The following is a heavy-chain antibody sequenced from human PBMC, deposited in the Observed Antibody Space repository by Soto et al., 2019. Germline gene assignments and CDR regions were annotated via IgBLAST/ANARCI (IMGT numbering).Heavy chain of an antibody. CDR2: SSGSGGST. CDR1: GFTFSSYA. CDR3: AKYAPPRSILHGDSFDY. D-gene: IGHD2-2*01. J-gene: IGHJ4*02. V-gene: IGHV3-23*01. Sequence: GGSLRLSCAASGFTFSSYAMSWVRQAPGKGLEWVSASSGSGGSTYYADSVKGRFTISRDNSKNTLYLQMNSLRAEAPAVYSFAKYAPPRSILHGDSFDYWGQGTLVTVSS.